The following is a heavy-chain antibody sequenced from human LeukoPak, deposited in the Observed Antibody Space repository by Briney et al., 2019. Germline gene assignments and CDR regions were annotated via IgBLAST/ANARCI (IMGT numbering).Heavy chain of an antibody. J-gene: IGHJ6*03. V-gene: IGHV4-34*01. CDR1: GGSFSGYY. CDR2: INHSGST. Sequence: KPSETLSLTCAVYGGSFSGYYWSWIRQPPGKGLEWIGEINHSGSTNYNPSLKSRVTISVDTSKNQFSLKLSSVTAADTAVYYCARHLKYYYYYYMDVWGKGTTVTVSS. CDR3: ARHLKYYYYYYMDV.